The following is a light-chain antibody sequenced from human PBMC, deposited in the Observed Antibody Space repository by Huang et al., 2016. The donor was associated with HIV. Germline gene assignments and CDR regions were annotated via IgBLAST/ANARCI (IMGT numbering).Light chain of an antibody. CDR2: GAS. Sequence: EIVMTQSPATLSVSPGERATLSCRGSQSVSSNLAWYQQKPGQAPRLLIYGASTRATVVPARCSGSGSGTEFTLAISSLQSEDFVIYYCQQYNNWPRTFGQGTRVEIK. CDR1: QSVSSN. CDR3: QQYNNWPRT. V-gene: IGKV3-15*01. J-gene: IGKJ1*01.